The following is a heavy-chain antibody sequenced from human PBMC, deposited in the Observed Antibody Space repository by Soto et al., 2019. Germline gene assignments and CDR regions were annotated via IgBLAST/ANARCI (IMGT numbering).Heavy chain of an antibody. CDR2: IYYSGST. V-gene: IGHV4-59*01. CDR3: ARVLDYYDILTGYPYDDAFDI. CDR1: GGSISSYY. D-gene: IGHD3-9*01. Sequence: SETLSLTCTVSGGSISSYYWSWIRQPPGKGLEWIGYIYYSGSTNYNPSLKSRVTISVDTSKNQFSLKLSSVTAADTAVYYCARVLDYYDILTGYPYDDAFDIWGQGTMVTVSS. J-gene: IGHJ3*02.